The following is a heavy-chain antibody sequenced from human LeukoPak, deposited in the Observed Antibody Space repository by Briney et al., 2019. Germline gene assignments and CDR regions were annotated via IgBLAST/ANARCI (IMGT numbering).Heavy chain of an antibody. D-gene: IGHD6-13*01. J-gene: IGHJ4*02. CDR1: GGSISSYY. Sequence: PSETLSLTCTVSGGSISSYYWSWIRQPPGKGLEWIGYIYYSGSTNYNPSLKSRVTISVDTSKNQFSLKLSSVTAADTAVYYCARASLVRFDYWGQGTLVTVSS. CDR2: IYYSGST. V-gene: IGHV4-59*01. CDR3: ARASLVRFDY.